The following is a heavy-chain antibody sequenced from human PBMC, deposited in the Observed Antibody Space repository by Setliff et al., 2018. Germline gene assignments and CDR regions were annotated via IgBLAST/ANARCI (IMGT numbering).Heavy chain of an antibody. J-gene: IGHJ4*02. V-gene: IGHV3-21*04. Sequence: GGSLRLSCAASGFSFTTYTMNWIRQAPGQGLEWISSIDTSSTWIYYADSVKGRFTISRDNAENSLYLQMNSLRVEDTAVYYCARDPTRRFDYWGQGTLVTVSS. CDR3: ARDPTRRFDY. CDR2: IDTSSTWI. CDR1: GFSFTTYT.